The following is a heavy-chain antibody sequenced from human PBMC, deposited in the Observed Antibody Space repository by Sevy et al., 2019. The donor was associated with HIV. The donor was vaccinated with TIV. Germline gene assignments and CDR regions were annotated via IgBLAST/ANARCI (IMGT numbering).Heavy chain of an antibody. CDR3: ARWWSLEWLFNGMDV. V-gene: IGHV4-34*01. J-gene: IGHJ6*02. Sequence: SETLSLTCAVYGGSFSGYYWSWIRQPPGKGLEWIGEINHSGSTNYTPALKSRFTISVDTSKNQFSLKLSSVTAADTAVYYCARWWSLEWLFNGMDVWGQGTTVTVSS. CDR2: INHSGST. D-gene: IGHD3-3*01. CDR1: GGSFSGYY.